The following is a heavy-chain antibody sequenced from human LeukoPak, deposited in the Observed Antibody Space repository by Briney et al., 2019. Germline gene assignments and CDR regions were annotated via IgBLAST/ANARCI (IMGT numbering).Heavy chain of an antibody. V-gene: IGHV3-64*01. D-gene: IGHD6-19*01. J-gene: IGHJ4*02. CDR2: ITSDGSST. Sequence: GRSLRLSCVASGFSFRANIMHWVRQPPGKGLEYVSAITSDGSSTFYPNSVKGRFTIPRDNSKSTLYLAVGSLRAEDTAVFYCTRRYGGQSGWAGYHASGGQGSLVTVSA. CDR1: GFSFRANI. CDR3: TRRYGGQSGWAGYHAS.